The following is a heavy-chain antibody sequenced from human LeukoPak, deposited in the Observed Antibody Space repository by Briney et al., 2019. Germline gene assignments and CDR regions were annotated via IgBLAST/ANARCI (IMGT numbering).Heavy chain of an antibody. V-gene: IGHV4-39*01. Sequence: SETLSLTCTVSGGSIISSNYYWGWIRQPPGKGLEWIGNIYYTGNPYYNPSLKSRVTISVDTSKNQFSLKVSSVTAADTAVYYCARGQGYYDSSGYRYWGQGTLVTVSS. CDR2: IYYTGNP. CDR3: ARGQGYYDSSGYRY. D-gene: IGHD3-22*01. CDR1: GGSIISSNYY. J-gene: IGHJ4*02.